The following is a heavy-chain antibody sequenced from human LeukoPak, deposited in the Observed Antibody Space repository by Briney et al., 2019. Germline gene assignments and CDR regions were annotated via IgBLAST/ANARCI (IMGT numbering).Heavy chain of an antibody. J-gene: IGHJ5*02. Sequence: ASVKVSCKASQYAFTDYAVHWVRQAPGQRLEWMGWINAGNGKTKYSQSFQGRITITRDTSATTAYMELTSLTSEDTAVYYCARLFLYCSSTSCYQNWFDPWGQGTLVTVSS. D-gene: IGHD2-2*01. V-gene: IGHV1-3*01. CDR2: INAGNGKT. CDR3: ARLFLYCSSTSCYQNWFDP. CDR1: QYAFTDYA.